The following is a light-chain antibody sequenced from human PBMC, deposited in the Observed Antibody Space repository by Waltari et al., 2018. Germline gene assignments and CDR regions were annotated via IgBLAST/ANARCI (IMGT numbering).Light chain of an antibody. CDR1: ESIATN. J-gene: IGKJ1*01. CDR2: HAS. CDR3: QQYNNWAPST. V-gene: IGKV3-15*01. Sequence: EIVLTQSPVTLYVSPGETATLSCRASESIATNLAWNQHRPGQAPRLLIFHASTRATGIPAKFTGSGSGTEFTLTISSLQSEGFAVYYCQQYNNWAPSTFGQGTKVEI.